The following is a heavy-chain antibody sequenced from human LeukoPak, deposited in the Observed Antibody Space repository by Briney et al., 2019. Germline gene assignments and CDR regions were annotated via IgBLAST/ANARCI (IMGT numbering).Heavy chain of an antibody. Sequence: ASVKVSCKASGYTFTSYDINWVRQATGQGLEWMGWMNPNSGNTGYAQKFQGRVTMTTDTSTSTAYMELRSLKSGDTAVYYCASLKNYYDSSGYLVTDAFDIWGQGTMVTVSS. CDR1: GYTFTSYD. CDR2: MNPNSGNT. D-gene: IGHD3-22*01. J-gene: IGHJ3*02. CDR3: ASLKNYYDSSGYLVTDAFDI. V-gene: IGHV1-8*02.